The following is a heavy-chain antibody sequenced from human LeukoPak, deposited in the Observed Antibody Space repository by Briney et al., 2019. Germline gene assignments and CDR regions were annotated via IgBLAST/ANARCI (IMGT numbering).Heavy chain of an antibody. CDR3: ARAPTTAAVGLVPDY. D-gene: IGHD3/OR15-3a*01. CDR1: GGSISSGSYY. J-gene: IGHJ4*02. Sequence: PSETLSLTCTVSGGSISSGSYYWSWIRQPAGKGLEWIGRIYTSGSTNYNPSLKSRVTISVDTSKNQFSLKLSSVTAADTAVYYCARAPTTAAVGLVPDYWGQGTLVTVSS. CDR2: IYTSGST. V-gene: IGHV4-61*02.